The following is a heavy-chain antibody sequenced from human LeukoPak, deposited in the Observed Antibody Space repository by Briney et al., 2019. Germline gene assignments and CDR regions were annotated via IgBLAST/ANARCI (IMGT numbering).Heavy chain of an antibody. J-gene: IGHJ5*02. V-gene: IGHV4-34*01. CDR1: GGSFSGYY. Sequence: TSETLSLTCAVYGGSFSGYYWSWIRQPPGKGLEWIGEINHSGSTNYNPSLKSRVTISVDTSKNQFSLKLSSVTAADTAAYYCARGRVPCSSTSCYHAWFDPWGQGTLVTVSS. CDR3: ARGRVPCSSTSCYHAWFDP. CDR2: INHSGST. D-gene: IGHD2-2*01.